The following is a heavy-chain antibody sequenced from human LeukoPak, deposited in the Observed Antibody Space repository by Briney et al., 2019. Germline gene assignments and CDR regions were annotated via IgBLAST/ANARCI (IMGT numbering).Heavy chain of an antibody. D-gene: IGHD3-22*01. J-gene: IGHJ5*02. CDR3: ARGLGQYYDTSDNWFDP. CDR1: GFTFSSYA. V-gene: IGHV3-23*01. Sequence: GGSLRLSCAASGFTFSSYAMNWVRQAPGKGLEWVSIIFGSGDTTYYADSVKGRFTVSRDNSKNTLYLQMNSLRAEDTAVYYCARGLGQYYDTSDNWFDPWGQGTLVTVSS. CDR2: IFGSGDTT.